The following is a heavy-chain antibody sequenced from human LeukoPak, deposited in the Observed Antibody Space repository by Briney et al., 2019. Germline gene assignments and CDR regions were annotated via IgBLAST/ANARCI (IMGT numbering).Heavy chain of an antibody. J-gene: IGHJ3*02. CDR1: GYTFTSYY. CDR2: INPNSGGT. CDR3: ARGRVSYWELLAFDI. D-gene: IGHD1-26*01. V-gene: IGHV1-2*02. Sequence: ASVKVSCKASGYTFTSYYMHWVRQAPGQGLEWMGWINPNSGGTNHAQKFQGRVTMTRDTSISTAYMELSRLRSDDTAVYYCARGRVSYWELLAFDIWGQGTMVTVSS.